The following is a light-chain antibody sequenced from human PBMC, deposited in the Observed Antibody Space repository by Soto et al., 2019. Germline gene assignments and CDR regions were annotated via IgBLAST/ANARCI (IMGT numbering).Light chain of an antibody. V-gene: IGKV3-11*01. CDR2: DAS. J-gene: IGKJ1*01. CDR1: QSVGSY. CDR3: QQRNTWPQT. Sequence: EIVLRQSPATLSLSPGGRATLSCGASQSVGSYLVWYQQKPGQAPRLLMYDASNRATGVPARFSGSGSGTDFTLTISSLEPEDFAIYYCQQRNTWPQTFGQGTKVDI.